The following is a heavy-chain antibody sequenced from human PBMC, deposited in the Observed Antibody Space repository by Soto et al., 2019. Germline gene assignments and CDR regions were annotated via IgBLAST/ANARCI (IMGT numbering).Heavy chain of an antibody. D-gene: IGHD3-10*01. CDR3: ARGGAKASSGSGGSHFGYGLDV. Sequence: QVQLQQWGAGLLKTSETMSLTCAVDGGSFRGYYWNWIRQSPGRGLECIGEIFHNGTTNQNPSLKSRLTLSVDSSKRQFSLSLSSVTAADSAVYFCARGGAKASSGSGGSHFGYGLDVWGQGTTVTVSS. CDR2: IFHNGTT. J-gene: IGHJ6*02. CDR1: GGSFRGYY. V-gene: IGHV4-34*01.